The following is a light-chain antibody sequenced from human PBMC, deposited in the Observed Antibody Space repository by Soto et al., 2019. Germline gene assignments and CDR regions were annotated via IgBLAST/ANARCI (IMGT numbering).Light chain of an antibody. V-gene: IGLV1-44*01. J-gene: IGLJ2*01. CDR3: STWDDSLDGRV. CDR1: SSNIGTNA. CDR2: NND. Sequence: QSVLTQPPSASGTPGQRVTISCSGGSSNIGTNAVNWYQHVPGTAPKLLIYNNDRRHSGVPDRFSASKSGTSASLAISGLQSAEEADYYCSTWDDSLDGRVFGGGTKLTVL.